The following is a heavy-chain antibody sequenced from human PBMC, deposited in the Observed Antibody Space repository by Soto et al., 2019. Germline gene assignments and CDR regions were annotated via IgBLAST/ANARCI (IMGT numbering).Heavy chain of an antibody. Sequence: QVQLQESGPGLVKPSETLSLTCTVSGGSVSSGSYYWSWIRQPPGKGLEWIGYIYYSGSTNYYPSLKSRVTRSVDTSKNQFSLKLSSVTAADTAVYYCARISGYSYGLPPYFDYWGQGTLVTVSS. V-gene: IGHV4-61*01. D-gene: IGHD5-18*01. CDR3: ARISGYSYGLPPYFDY. CDR1: GGSVSSGSYY. J-gene: IGHJ4*02. CDR2: IYYSGST.